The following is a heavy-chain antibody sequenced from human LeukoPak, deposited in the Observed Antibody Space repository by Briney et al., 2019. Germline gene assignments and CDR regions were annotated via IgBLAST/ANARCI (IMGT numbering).Heavy chain of an antibody. Sequence: GGSLRLSCAASGFTFSRYGMHWVRQAPGKGLEWVANIKEDGGEKYYVDSVKGRFTISRDNARNSLYLQMNSLRVEDTAVYYCARARFETTVTALIRKKNYYYYYMDVWGKGTTVTVSS. D-gene: IGHD4-17*01. CDR1: GFTFSRYG. V-gene: IGHV3-7*01. J-gene: IGHJ6*03. CDR3: ARARFETTVTALIRKKNYYYYYMDV. CDR2: IKEDGGEK.